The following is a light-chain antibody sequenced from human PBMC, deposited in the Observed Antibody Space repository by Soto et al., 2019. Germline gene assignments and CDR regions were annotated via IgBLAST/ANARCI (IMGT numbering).Light chain of an antibody. J-gene: IGKJ3*01. Sequence: EIVLTQSPGTLSLSPGERATLSCRASQSVSSSYLAWYQQKPGQAPRLLIYGASSRATVIPDRFSGSGSGTDFALTISRLEPEDFAVYYCHQYVSSSLVTFGPGTKVDIK. V-gene: IGKV3-20*01. CDR1: QSVSSSY. CDR2: GAS. CDR3: HQYVSSSLVT.